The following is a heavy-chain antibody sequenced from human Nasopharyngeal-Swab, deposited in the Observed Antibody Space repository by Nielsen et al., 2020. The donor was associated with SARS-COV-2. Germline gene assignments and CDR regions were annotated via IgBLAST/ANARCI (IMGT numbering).Heavy chain of an antibody. J-gene: IGHJ6*03. CDR3: ATDGPLRAYYMDV. Sequence: ASVKVSCKASNYTFIDYGISWVRQAPGQGLEWMGWIIAYSGKTDYAQKFQDRVTMTTDTSTSTAYMELRTLRSDDTAVYYCATDGPLRAYYMDVWGKGTTVSVSS. V-gene: IGHV1-18*04. CDR1: NYTFIDYG. CDR2: IIAYSGKT.